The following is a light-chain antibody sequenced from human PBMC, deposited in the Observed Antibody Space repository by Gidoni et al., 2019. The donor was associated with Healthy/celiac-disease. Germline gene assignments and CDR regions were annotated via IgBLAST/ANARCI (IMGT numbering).Light chain of an antibody. Sequence: EIVLTQSPATLSLSPGDRATLSCRASQSVSSYLAWYQQKPGQAPRLLIYDASNRATGIPARVSGSGSGTDFTLNISSLEPEDFAVYYCQQRSNWLTFGGGNKVEIK. CDR1: QSVSSY. J-gene: IGKJ4*01. CDR3: QQRSNWLT. V-gene: IGKV3-11*01. CDR2: DAS.